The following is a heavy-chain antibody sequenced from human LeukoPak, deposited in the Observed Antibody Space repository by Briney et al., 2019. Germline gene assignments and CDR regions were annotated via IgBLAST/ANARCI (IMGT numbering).Heavy chain of an antibody. CDR1: GGSFSGYY. D-gene: IGHD3-10*01. V-gene: IGHV4-34*01. CDR3: ARQGYYGSGSY. Sequence: SETLSLTCAVYGGSFSGYYWSWIRQPPGKGLEWIGEINHSGSTNYNPSLKSRVTISVDTSKNQFFLKLSSVTAADTAVYYCARQGYYGSGSYWGQGTLVTVSS. CDR2: INHSGST. J-gene: IGHJ4*02.